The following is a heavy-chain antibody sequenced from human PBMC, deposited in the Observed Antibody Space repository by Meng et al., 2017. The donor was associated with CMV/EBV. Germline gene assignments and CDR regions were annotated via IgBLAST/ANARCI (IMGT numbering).Heavy chain of an antibody. CDR1: GFSLTGYW. D-gene: IGHD3-9*01. Sequence: GESLKISCVASGFSLTGYWMHWVRQTPGTGLVWLSSISSDGSATRFADSVKGRFIISRDNAKNTLYLQMDSLRADDSAVYYCARGTNDWSGVDHWGQGSPVTVSS. CDR2: ISSDGSAT. CDR3: ARGTNDWSGVDH. J-gene: IGHJ4*02. V-gene: IGHV3-74*01.